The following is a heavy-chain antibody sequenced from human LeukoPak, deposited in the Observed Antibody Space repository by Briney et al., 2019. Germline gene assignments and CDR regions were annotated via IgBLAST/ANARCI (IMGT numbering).Heavy chain of an antibody. CDR3: ARGSYDSSDFEYFHH. D-gene: IGHD3-22*01. Sequence: ASVKVSCKASGYTFTVNYMHWVRQAPGQGLEWMGWINPNSGGTNYAQKFQGRVTMTRDTPIGTAYMELNRLRSDDTAVYYCARGSYDSSDFEYFHHWGQGTLVTVSS. V-gene: IGHV1-2*02. CDR2: INPNSGGT. CDR1: GYTFTVNY. J-gene: IGHJ1*01.